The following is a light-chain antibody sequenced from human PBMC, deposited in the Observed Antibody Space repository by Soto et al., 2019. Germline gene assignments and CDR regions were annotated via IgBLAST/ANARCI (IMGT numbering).Light chain of an antibody. J-gene: IGKJ3*01. CDR2: AAA. V-gene: IGKV1-12*01. Sequence: DIQMTQSPSSVSASVGDRVTITCRASQDINSWLAWYQQKPGKAPKLLIYAAASLQSGVPSRFSGRGSGTDFTLTISSLQPEDVATYYCQQANSFPLTFGPGTKVYIK. CDR1: QDINSW. CDR3: QQANSFPLT.